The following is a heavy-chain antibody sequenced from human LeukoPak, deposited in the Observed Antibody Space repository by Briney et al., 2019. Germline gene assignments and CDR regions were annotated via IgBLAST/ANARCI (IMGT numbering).Heavy chain of an antibody. CDR3: ARDGRAVAGNGGVDAFDI. J-gene: IGHJ3*02. V-gene: IGHV3-30-3*01. CDR2: ISYDGSNK. D-gene: IGHD6-19*01. CDR1: GFTFSSYA. Sequence: GGSQRLSCAASGFTFSSYAIHWVRQAPGKGLEWVAVISYDGSNKYYADSVKGRFTISRDNFKNTLYLQMNSLRAEDTAVYYCARDGRAVAGNGGVDAFDIWGQGTTVTVSS.